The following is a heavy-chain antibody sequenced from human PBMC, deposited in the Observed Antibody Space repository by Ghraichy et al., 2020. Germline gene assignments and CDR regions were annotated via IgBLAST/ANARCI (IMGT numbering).Heavy chain of an antibody. J-gene: IGHJ4*02. CDR3: ARVIFLSFES. V-gene: IGHV3-7*01. CDR2: IKQDGNEK. Sequence: LSLTCAASGFTFGSFWMSWVRQAPGKGLEWVANIKQDGNEKNYVDSVKGRFTISRDNAKNSLDLQMNSLRAEDTAVYYCARVIFLSFESWGQGTLVTVSS. D-gene: IGHD3-3*01. CDR1: GFTFGSFW.